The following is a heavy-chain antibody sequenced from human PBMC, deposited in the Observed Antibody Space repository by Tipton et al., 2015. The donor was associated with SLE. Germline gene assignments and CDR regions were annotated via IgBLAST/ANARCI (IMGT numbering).Heavy chain of an antibody. D-gene: IGHD5-12*01. Sequence: QLVQSGPEVKRPGASVKGSCKASGYTCTSYYMHWVRQAPGQGLEWMGWISAYNGNTNYAQKLQGRVTMTTDTSTSTAYMELRSLGSADSAVYYCARGEGGYDPGYWGQGTLVTVSS. CDR3: ARGEGGYDPGY. V-gene: IGHV1-18*04. CDR2: ISAYNGNT. CDR1: GYTCTSYY. J-gene: IGHJ4*02.